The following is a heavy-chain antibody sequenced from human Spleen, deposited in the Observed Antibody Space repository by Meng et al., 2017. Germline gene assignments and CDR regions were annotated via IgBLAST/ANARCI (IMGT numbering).Heavy chain of an antibody. D-gene: IGHD4-17*01. V-gene: IGHV1-18*01. J-gene: IGHJ4*02. CDR3: ARGPSYGDYVMFDY. CDR1: GYTFTSYG. Sequence: VQLVQSGADMKKSGASVKVSCKASGYTFTSYGITWVRQAPGQGLEWMGWINPYNGITNYAQKFQDRVTLTTDTSTNTVYIELRSLTSDDTAVYYCARGPSYGDYVMFDYWGQGTLVTVSS. CDR2: INPYNGIT.